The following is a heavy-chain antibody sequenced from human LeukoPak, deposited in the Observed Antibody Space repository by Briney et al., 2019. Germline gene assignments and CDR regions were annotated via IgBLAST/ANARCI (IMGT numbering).Heavy chain of an antibody. D-gene: IGHD6-19*01. CDR3: ARGSKRSQRYSSGPGGY. CDR2: INPNSGGT. V-gene: IGHV1-2*02. Sequence: ASVKVSCKASGYTFTGYYMHWVRQAPGQGLDLMGWINPNSGGTNYAQKFQGRLTMTRDTSISTAYMELSRLRSDDTAVYYCARGSKRSQRYSSGPGGYWGQGTLVTVSS. CDR1: GYTFTGYY. J-gene: IGHJ4*02.